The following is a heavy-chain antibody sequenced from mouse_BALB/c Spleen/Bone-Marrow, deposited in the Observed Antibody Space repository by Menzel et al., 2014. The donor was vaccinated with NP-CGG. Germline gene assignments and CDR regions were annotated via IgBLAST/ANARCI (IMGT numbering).Heavy chain of an antibody. CDR1: GFNIKDTY. Sequence: EVQLQQSGAELVKPGASVKLSCTASGFNIKDTYMHWVKQRPEQGLEWIGRIDPANGNTKYDPKFQGKATITADTSSNTAYLQLSSLTSEDTAVYYCASYRYAWYFDVWGAGTTVTVSP. CDR3: ASYRYAWYFDV. J-gene: IGHJ1*01. V-gene: IGHV14-3*02. CDR2: IDPANGNT. D-gene: IGHD2-14*01.